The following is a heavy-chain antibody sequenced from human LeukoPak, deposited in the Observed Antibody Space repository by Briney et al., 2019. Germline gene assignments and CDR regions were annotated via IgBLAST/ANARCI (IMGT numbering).Heavy chain of an antibody. D-gene: IGHD3-22*01. CDR2: ISSSGSTI. J-gene: IGHJ6*03. CDR1: GFTFSDYY. Sequence: PGGSLRLSCAASGFTFSDYYMSWIRQAPGKGLEWVSYISSSGSTIYYADSVSRLFTISRDHAKNSLYLQMNSLRAEDTAVYYCARCDSSGYYFYYYYYMDVWGKGTTVTVSS. V-gene: IGHV3-11*04. CDR3: ARCDSSGYYFYYYYYMDV.